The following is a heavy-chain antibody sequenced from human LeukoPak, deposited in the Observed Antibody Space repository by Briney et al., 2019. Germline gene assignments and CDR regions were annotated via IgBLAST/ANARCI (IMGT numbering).Heavy chain of an antibody. CDR3: ARDRGTRYFDL. Sequence: GGSLRLSCAASGFIFSSYSINWVRQAPGKGLEWVSSITGSSSYIYYADSVKGRFTVSRDNAKNTLYLQMNSLRAEDTAVYYCARDRGTRYFDLWGRGTLVTVSS. CDR2: ITGSSSYI. J-gene: IGHJ2*01. D-gene: IGHD2-2*01. CDR1: GFIFSSYS. V-gene: IGHV3-21*04.